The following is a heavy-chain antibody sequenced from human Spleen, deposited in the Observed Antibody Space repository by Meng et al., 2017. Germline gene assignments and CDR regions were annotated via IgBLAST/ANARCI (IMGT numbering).Heavy chain of an antibody. CDR3: ARESRAPTFGQLLFDY. CDR2: IYHSGST. Sequence: SETLSLTCAVSGYSISSGYYWGWIRQPPGKGLEWIGSIYHSGSTYYNPSLKSRVTISLDTSKNQFSLKLSSVTAADTAVYYCARESRAPTFGQLLFDYWGQRTLVTVSS. V-gene: IGHV4-38-2*02. J-gene: IGHJ4*02. CDR1: GYSISSGYY. D-gene: IGHD3-10*01.